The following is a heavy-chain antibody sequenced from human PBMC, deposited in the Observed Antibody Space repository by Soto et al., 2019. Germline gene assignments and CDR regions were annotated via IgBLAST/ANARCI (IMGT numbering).Heavy chain of an antibody. J-gene: IGHJ4*02. Sequence: QVQLVESGGGVVQPGRSLRLSCAASGLTFSGYDMTWVRQAPGRGLEWVALILFDGSFKYLADSVKGRFTISRDNSKNPLYLQINSLRVEDTSLYYCTNGTDCSGRSCRYDHFYDYWGRGTLVTVYS. CDR2: ILFDGSFK. CDR1: GLTFSGYD. V-gene: IGHV3-30*18. CDR3: TNGTDCSGRSCRYDHFYDY. D-gene: IGHD2-15*01.